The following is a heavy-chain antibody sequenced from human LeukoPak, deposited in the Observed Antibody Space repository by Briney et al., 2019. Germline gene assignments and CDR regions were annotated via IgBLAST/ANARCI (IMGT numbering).Heavy chain of an antibody. CDR1: GGSINSSSYY. J-gene: IGHJ5*02. CDR3: ARRGGYYGSGKTYWFDP. D-gene: IGHD3-10*01. V-gene: IGHV4-39*01. CDR2: IYYTWSP. Sequence: SETLSLTCTVSGGSINSSSYYWVWIRQPPGKGLGWIGSIYYTWSPYYSPTLKSRVTISIDTSKNQFSLKLSSVTAADTAVYYCARRGGYYGSGKTYWFDPWGQGTLVTVSS.